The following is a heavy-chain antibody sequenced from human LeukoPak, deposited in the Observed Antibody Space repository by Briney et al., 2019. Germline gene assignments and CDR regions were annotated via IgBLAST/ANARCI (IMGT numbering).Heavy chain of an antibody. J-gene: IGHJ5*02. V-gene: IGHV3-9*01. D-gene: IGHD2/OR15-2a*01. CDR2: ISWNSGSI. CDR1: GFTFDDYA. CDR3: AKASYVSIVTWFDP. Sequence: GGSLRLSCAASGFTFDDYAMHWIRQAPGKGLEWVSGISWNSGSIGYADSVKGRFTISRDNAKNSLYLQMNSLRAEDTAVYYCAKASYVSIVTWFDPWGQGTLVTVSS.